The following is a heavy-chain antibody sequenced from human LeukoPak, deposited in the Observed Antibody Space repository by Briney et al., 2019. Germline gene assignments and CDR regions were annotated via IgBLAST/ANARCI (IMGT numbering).Heavy chain of an antibody. V-gene: IGHV3-48*03. J-gene: IGHJ4*02. CDR3: AKAHCSSTSCSRADN. CDR2: ISSSGSTI. Sequence: GSLRLSCAASGFTFSSYEMNWVRQAPGKGLEWVSYISSSGSTIYYADSVKGRFTISRDNAKNSLYLQMNSLRADDTAVYYCAKAHCSSTSCSRADNWGQGTLVTVSS. CDR1: GFTFSSYE. D-gene: IGHD2-2*01.